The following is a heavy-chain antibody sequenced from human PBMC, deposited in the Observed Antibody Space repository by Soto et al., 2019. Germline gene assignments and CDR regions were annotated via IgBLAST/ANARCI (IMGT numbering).Heavy chain of an antibody. CDR2: ISYDGSNK. Sequence: ESGGGVVQPGRSLRLSCAASGFTFSSYGMHWVRQAPGKGLEWVAVISYDGSNKYYADSVKGRFTISRDNSKNTLYLQMNSLRAEDTAVYYCAKAGSGSSRGGLLDYWGQGTLVTVSS. V-gene: IGHV3-30*18. CDR1: GFTFSSYG. D-gene: IGHD1-26*01. J-gene: IGHJ4*02. CDR3: AKAGSGSSRGGLLDY.